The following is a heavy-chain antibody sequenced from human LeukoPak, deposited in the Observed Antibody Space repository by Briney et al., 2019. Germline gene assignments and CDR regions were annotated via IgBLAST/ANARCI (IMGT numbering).Heavy chain of an antibody. CDR1: GFTFSSYD. V-gene: IGHV3-13*01. CDR2: IGTAGDT. J-gene: IGHJ3*02. D-gene: IGHD6-25*01. Sequence: GGSLRLSCAASGFTFSSYDMHWVRQATGKGLEWVPAIGTAGDTYYPGSVKGRFTISRDNAKNSLYLQMNSLRAEDTAVYYCARASLSAGKAFDIWGQGTMVTVSS. CDR3: ARASLSAGKAFDI.